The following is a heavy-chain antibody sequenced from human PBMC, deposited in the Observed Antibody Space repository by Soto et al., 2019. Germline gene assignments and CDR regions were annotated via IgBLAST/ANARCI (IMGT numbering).Heavy chain of an antibody. CDR1: GFAFGNSW. CDR3: ARDVSPGSGGYYLDAFDI. V-gene: IGHV3-7*05. CDR2: IKGDGSAK. J-gene: IGHJ3*02. Sequence: EVQLVESGGGLVQPGGSPRLSCAASGFAFGNSWMTWVRQAPGKGLEWVANIKGDGSAKSYLDSVRGRFTVSRDNAENSLFLQMNILRAEDTAVYSCARDVSPGSGGYYLDAFDIWGQGTMVNVSS. D-gene: IGHD6-25*01.